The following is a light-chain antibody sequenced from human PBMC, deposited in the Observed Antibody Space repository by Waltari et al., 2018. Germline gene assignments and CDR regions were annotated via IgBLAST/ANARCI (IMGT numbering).Light chain of an antibody. CDR2: DAS. V-gene: IGKV1-33*01. J-gene: IGKJ5*01. CDR3: QQYDNLPIT. Sequence: IQMTQSPSSLSASVADRVTITCQASQDISDYLNGYQQKPGKAPKVLIYDASYLETGVPSRFSGGGSGTDFTLTISSLQPEDFATYYCQQYDNLPITFGQGTRLEIK. CDR1: QDISDY.